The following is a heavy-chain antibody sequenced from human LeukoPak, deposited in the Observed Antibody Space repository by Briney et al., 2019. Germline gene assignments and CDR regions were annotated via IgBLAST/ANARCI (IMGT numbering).Heavy chain of an antibody. D-gene: IGHD3-22*01. CDR3: ARHPPRDSSGNDAFDI. CDR1: GGSISTYY. CDR2: IFYSGNT. Sequence: SETLSLTCTVSGGSISTYYWSWIRQPPGKGLEWIGYIFYSGNTKYNPSLKGRVTVSVDTSKNQVSLKLNSVTAADTAVYYCARHPPRDSSGNDAFDIWGQGTMVTVSS. J-gene: IGHJ3*02. V-gene: IGHV4-59*08.